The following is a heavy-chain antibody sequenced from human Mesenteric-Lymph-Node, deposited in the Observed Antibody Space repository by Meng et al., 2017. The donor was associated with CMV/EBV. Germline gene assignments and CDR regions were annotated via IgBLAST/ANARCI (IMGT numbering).Heavy chain of an antibody. CDR2: INAGNGHT. D-gene: IGHD2-2*01. CDR3: ARIGAALPPGSWGYFFDY. J-gene: IGHJ4*02. CDR1: YTFTYYA. Sequence: YTFTYYAIHWVRQAPGQRPEWMGWINAGNGHTKYSQKFQGRVTITRDTSATTAYMEVTQLTSEDTAVYYCARIGAALPPGSWGYFFDYWGQGTLVTVSS. V-gene: IGHV1-3*01.